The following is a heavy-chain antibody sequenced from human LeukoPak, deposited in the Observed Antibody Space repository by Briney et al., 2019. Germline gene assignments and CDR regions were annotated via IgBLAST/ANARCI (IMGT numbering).Heavy chain of an antibody. CDR2: IYYSGST. V-gene: IGHV4-59*01. CDR3: ARDQSWPTVVRPYYYYMDV. D-gene: IGHD4-23*01. CDR1: GGSISSYY. Sequence: SETLSLTCTVSGGSISSYYWSWIRQPPGKGLEWIGCIYYSGSTNYNPSLESRVTISVDTSKNQFSLKLSSVTAADTAVYYCARDQSWPTVVRPYYYYMDVWGKGTTVTVSS. J-gene: IGHJ6*03.